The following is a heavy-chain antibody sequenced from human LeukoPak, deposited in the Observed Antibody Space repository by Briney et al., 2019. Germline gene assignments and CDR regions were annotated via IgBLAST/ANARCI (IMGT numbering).Heavy chain of an antibody. Sequence: SETLSLTCTVSGGSISSYYWSWIRQPAGKGLEWIGRIYTSGSTNYNPSLKSRVTMSVDTSKNQFSLKLSSVTAADTAVYYCAREAWYCSSTSCYVGIDYWGQGTLVTVSS. CDR1: GGSISSYY. CDR2: IYTSGST. V-gene: IGHV4-4*07. J-gene: IGHJ4*02. D-gene: IGHD2-2*01. CDR3: AREAWYCSSTSCYVGIDY.